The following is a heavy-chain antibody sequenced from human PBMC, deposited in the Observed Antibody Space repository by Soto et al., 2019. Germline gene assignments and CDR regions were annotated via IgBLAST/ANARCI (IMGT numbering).Heavy chain of an antibody. D-gene: IGHD6-6*01. CDR3: AKAPGSSSAPFYYFDY. J-gene: IGHJ4*02. CDR1: GFTFDDYA. V-gene: IGHV3-9*01. Sequence: LRLSCAASGFTFDDYAMHWVRQAPGKGLEWVSGISWNSGSIGYADSVKGRFTISRDNAKNSLYLQMNSLRAEDTALYYCAKAPGSSSAPFYYFDYWGQGTMVTVYS. CDR2: ISWNSGSI.